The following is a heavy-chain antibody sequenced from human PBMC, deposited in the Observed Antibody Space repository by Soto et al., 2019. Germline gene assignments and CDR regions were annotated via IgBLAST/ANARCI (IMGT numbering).Heavy chain of an antibody. CDR1: GFTFSSYG. Sequence: QVQLVESGGGVVQPGRSLRLSCAASGFTFSSYGMHWVRQAPDKGLEWVAVIWYDGSNKYYADSVKGRFTISRDNSKNTLYLQMNSLRAEDTAVYYCARDDLGYSSGWGFDYWGQGTLVTVSS. CDR3: ARDDLGYSSGWGFDY. V-gene: IGHV3-33*01. D-gene: IGHD6-19*01. J-gene: IGHJ4*02. CDR2: IWYDGSNK.